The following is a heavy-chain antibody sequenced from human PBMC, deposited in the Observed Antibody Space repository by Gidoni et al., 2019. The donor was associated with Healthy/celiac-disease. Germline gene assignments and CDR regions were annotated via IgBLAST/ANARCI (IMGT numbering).Heavy chain of an antibody. V-gene: IGHV3-23*01. CDR2: MSGRGGRT. D-gene: IGHD3-9*01. CDR1: GFPFSRYA. J-gene: IGHJ4*02. CDR3: AKGLRYFDWPYYFDY. Sequence: EVQLLESGGGLVQPGGSLRLSCAASGFPFSRYAMSWVRQAPGKGVEWVSAMSGRGGRTYYADSVKGRFTISRDNSKNTLYLQMNSLRAEDTAVYYCAKGLRYFDWPYYFDYWGQGTLVTVSS.